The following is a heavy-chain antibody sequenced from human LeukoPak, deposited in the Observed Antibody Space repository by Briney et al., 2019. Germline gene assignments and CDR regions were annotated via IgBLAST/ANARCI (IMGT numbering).Heavy chain of an antibody. D-gene: IGHD6-13*01. CDR2: INPNSGGT. Sequence: AASVKVSCKASGYTFTGYYMHWVRQAPGQGLEWMGWINPNSGGTNYAQKFQGRVTMTRDTSISTAYMELSRLRSDDTAVYYCARDRDIAAAGLGWFDPWGQGTLVTVSS. CDR1: GYTFTGYY. V-gene: IGHV1-2*02. J-gene: IGHJ5*02. CDR3: ARDRDIAAAGLGWFDP.